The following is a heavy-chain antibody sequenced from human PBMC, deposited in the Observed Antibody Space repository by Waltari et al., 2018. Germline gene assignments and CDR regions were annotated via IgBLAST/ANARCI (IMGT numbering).Heavy chain of an antibody. V-gene: IGHV3-66*01. Sequence: EGQLVESGGGLVKPGGSLRLSCAASGFTVTSTYMNWVRQAPGKGLEWVSTIYSSPTTFYADSVKGRFTISRDNSKNLLFLQMDDLRVNDTAVYYCARGGQIVRPRPLDLWGPGTLVTVSS. CDR3: ARGGQIVRPRPLDL. D-gene: IGHD6-6*01. CDR1: GFTVTSTY. CDR2: IYSSPTT. J-gene: IGHJ3*01.